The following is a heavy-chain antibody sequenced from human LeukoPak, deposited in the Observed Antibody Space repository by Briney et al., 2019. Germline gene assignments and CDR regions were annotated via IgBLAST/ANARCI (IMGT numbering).Heavy chain of an antibody. CDR3: ARQTGSGLFILP. CDR2: IYYSGNT. V-gene: IGHV4-39*01. CDR1: GVSISSSNSS. D-gene: IGHD3/OR15-3a*01. Sequence: SETLSLTCTVSGVSISSSNSSSGWIRQPPGKGLEWIGSIYYSGNTYYNASLKSQVSISIDTSKNQFSLRLTSVTAADTTVYYCARQTGSGLFILPGGQGTLVTVSS. J-gene: IGHJ4*02.